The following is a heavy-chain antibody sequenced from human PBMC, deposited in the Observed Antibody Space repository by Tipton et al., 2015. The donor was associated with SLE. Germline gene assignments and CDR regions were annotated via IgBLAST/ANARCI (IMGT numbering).Heavy chain of an antibody. CDR3: STEWQYFPH. V-gene: IGHV5-51*03. CDR2: IYPGDSGA. CDR1: GNSFTSYW. D-gene: IGHD3-3*01. J-gene: IGHJ1*01. Sequence: VQLVQSGAEVKKSGESLKISCKASGNSFTSYWIGWVRQMPGKGLEWMGIIYPGDSGATYSPSFQGQVTISADTSISTAYLHWGSLKASDTAMYYCSTEWQYFPHWGQGTLVTVSS.